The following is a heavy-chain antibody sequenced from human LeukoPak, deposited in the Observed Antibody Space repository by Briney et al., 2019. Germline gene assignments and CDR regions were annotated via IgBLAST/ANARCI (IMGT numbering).Heavy chain of an antibody. Sequence: GGSLRLSCAASGFTFSSYAMHWVRQAPGKGLEWVAVISYDGSNKYYADSVKGRFTISRDNSKNTLYLQMNSLRAEDTAVYYCARDLVVVAAGPRVKSGAFDIWGQETMVTVSS. V-gene: IGHV3-30-3*01. CDR1: GFTFSSYA. CDR2: ISYDGSNK. J-gene: IGHJ3*02. D-gene: IGHD2-15*01. CDR3: ARDLVVVAAGPRVKSGAFDI.